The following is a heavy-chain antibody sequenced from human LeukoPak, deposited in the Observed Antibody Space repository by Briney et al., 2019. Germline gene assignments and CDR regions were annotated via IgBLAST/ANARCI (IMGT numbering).Heavy chain of an antibody. CDR2: ISAYNGNT. Sequence: ASVKVSCKASGYTFTSYGISWVRQAPGQGLEWMGWISAYNGNTNYAQKLQGRVTMTTDTSTSTAYMELRSLRSDDTAVYYCARDGGVVPAAPRFDYWGQGTLVTLSS. D-gene: IGHD2-2*01. CDR1: GYTFTSYG. V-gene: IGHV1-18*01. J-gene: IGHJ4*02. CDR3: ARDGGVVPAAPRFDY.